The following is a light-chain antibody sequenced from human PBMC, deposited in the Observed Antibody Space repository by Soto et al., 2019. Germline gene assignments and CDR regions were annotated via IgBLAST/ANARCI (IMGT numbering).Light chain of an antibody. V-gene: IGKV3-15*01. CDR3: QQYNTWPPYT. Sequence: EIVMTQSPATLSVSPGERATLSCRASQSVSSNLAWYQQKPGQAPRLLIYGAFTRATDIPARFSGSGSGTDFTLTISSLQYEDFAVYYCQQYNTWPPYTFGQGTKLEIK. CDR1: QSVSSN. CDR2: GAF. J-gene: IGKJ2*01.